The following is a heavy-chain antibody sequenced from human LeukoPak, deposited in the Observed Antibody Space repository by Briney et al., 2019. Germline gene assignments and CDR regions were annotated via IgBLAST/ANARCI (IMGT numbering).Heavy chain of an antibody. Sequence: GESLKISCKGSGYNFTTYWIAWVRQMPGKGLEWMWIIWPDDSETRYSPSFQGHVTMSVDKSINTAYLQWSSLRASDTATYFCARQPIDYGPDFWGQGTLVAVSS. D-gene: IGHD4/OR15-4a*01. CDR1: GYNFTTYW. CDR3: ARQPIDYGPDF. J-gene: IGHJ4*02. V-gene: IGHV5-51*01. CDR2: IWPDDSET.